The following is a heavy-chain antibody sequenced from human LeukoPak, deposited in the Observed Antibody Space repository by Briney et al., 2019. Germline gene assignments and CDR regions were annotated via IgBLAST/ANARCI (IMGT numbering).Heavy chain of an antibody. CDR1: GFIFSSYE. J-gene: IGHJ4*02. CDR2: ISSSGSTI. D-gene: IGHD5-18*01. V-gene: IGHV3-48*03. CDR3: ARDREDSYGYVRFDY. Sequence: PGGSLRLSCAASGFIFSSYEMNWVRQAPGKGLEWVSYISSSGSTIYYADSVKGRFTISRDNAKSSLYLQMNSLRAEDTAVYYCARDREDSYGYVRFDYWGQGTLVTVSS.